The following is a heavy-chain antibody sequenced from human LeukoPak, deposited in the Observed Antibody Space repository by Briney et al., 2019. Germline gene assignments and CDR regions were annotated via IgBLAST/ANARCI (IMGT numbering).Heavy chain of an antibody. CDR2: MNIDGSEK. D-gene: IGHD1-26*01. Sequence: GGSLRLSCKASGFTFSSYWMGWVRQAPGKRLEWVANMNIDGSEKYYADSVKGRFTISRDNARNSVYLQMNSLRVEDTAVYYCARDPAEWELLLDYWGQGTLVTVSS. CDR3: ARDPAEWELLLDY. V-gene: IGHV3-7*01. CDR1: GFTFSSYW. J-gene: IGHJ4*02.